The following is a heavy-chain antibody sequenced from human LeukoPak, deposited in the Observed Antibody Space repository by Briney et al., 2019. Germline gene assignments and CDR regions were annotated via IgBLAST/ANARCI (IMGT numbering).Heavy chain of an antibody. V-gene: IGHV3-15*01. Sequence: GGSLRLSCAASGFTFSSYGMLWVGQAPGKGLEWVGRIKSKTDGRTTDYAAPVKRIFTISRDDSKNTLYLQMNSLKTEDTAVYYCTTLLSSSTSQETKQQGYPEWYGIKKNEYYYYYYYMDVWGKGTTVTVSS. D-gene: IGHD2-2*01. J-gene: IGHJ6*03. CDR3: TTLLSSSTSQETKQQGYPEWYGIKKNEYYYYYYYMDV. CDR2: IKSKTDGRTT. CDR1: GFTFSSYG.